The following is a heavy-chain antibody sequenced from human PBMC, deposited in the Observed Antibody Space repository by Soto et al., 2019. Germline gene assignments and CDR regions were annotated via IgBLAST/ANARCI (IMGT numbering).Heavy chain of an antibody. CDR3: AREVSKYSGYDFDY. Sequence: EVQLVESGGGLVKPGGSLRLPCAPSGFTFSSNTMNWVPQAPGKGLEWVSSISSSSSYIYYADSVKGRFTISRDNAKNSLYLQMNSLRAEDTAVYYCAREVSKYSGYDFDYWGQGTLVTVSS. D-gene: IGHD5-12*01. CDR2: ISSSSSYI. V-gene: IGHV3-21*01. J-gene: IGHJ4*02. CDR1: GFTFSSNT.